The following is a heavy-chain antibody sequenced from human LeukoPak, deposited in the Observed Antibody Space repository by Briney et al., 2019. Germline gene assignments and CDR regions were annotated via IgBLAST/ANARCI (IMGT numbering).Heavy chain of an antibody. CDR1: GFTFSNAW. J-gene: IGHJ3*02. CDR2: IKSKTDGGTT. V-gene: IGHV3-15*01. Sequence: GSLRLSCAASGFTFSNAWMSWVRQAPGKGLEWVGHIKSKTDGGTTDYAAPVKGRFTISRDDSKNTLYLQMNSLKTEDTAVYYCTTEDYYGSGIGDAFDIWGQGTMVTVSS. CDR3: TTEDYYGSGIGDAFDI. D-gene: IGHD3-10*01.